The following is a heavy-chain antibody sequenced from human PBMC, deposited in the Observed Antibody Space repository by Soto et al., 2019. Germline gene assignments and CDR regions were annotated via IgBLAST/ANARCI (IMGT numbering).Heavy chain of an antibody. CDR2: ISAYNGHT. CDR1: GYTFTYYG. D-gene: IGHD3-10*01. J-gene: IGHJ4*02. CDR3: ARDYGSASFRFDY. V-gene: IGHV1-18*01. Sequence: QVQLVQSGAEVKKPGASVKVSCKASGYTFTYYGVTWVRQAPGQGLEWMGWISAYNGHTNYAQNLQGRVTMTTDTTTNTAYMELRSLRSGDTAVYYGARDYGSASFRFDYWGQGTLVTVSS.